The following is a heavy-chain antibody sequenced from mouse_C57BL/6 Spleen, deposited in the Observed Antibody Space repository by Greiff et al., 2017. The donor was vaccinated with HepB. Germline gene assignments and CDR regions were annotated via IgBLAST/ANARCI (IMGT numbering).Heavy chain of an antibody. J-gene: IGHJ3*01. Sequence: QVQLQQPGAELVKPGASVKLSCKASGYTFTSYWMHWVKQRPGQGLEWIGMIHPNSGSTNYNEKFKSKATLTVDKSSSTAYMQLSSLTSEDSAVYYCATYYDYDEGAAYWGQGTLVTVSA. CDR3: ATYYDYDEGAAY. CDR2: IHPNSGST. V-gene: IGHV1-64*01. D-gene: IGHD2-4*01. CDR1: GYTFTSYW.